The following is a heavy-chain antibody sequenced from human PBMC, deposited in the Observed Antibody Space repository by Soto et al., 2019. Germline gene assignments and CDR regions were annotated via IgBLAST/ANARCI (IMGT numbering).Heavy chain of an antibody. CDR2: IYYSGST. D-gene: IGHD2-2*01. V-gene: IGHV4-59*08. CDR3: ARRVVVSETFDY. Sequence: PSETLSLTCTVSGGSISSYYWSWIRQPPGKGLEWIGYIYYSGSTKYNPSLKSRVTISVDTSKNQFSLKLSSVTAADTAVYYCARRVVVSETFDYWGQGTLVTVSS. CDR1: GGSISSYY. J-gene: IGHJ4*02.